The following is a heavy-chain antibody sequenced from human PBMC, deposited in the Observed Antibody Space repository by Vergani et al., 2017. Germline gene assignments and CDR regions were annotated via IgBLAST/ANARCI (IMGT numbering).Heavy chain of an antibody. CDR3: AMGPRYYYYRDV. CDR1: EFTFSNYG. CDR2: IWFDGSNK. D-gene: IGHD3-16*01. J-gene: IGHJ6*03. Sequence: QVQLVESGGGVVQPGRSLRLSCAASEFTFSNYGLHWVRQAPGKGLEWVAVIWFDGSNKYYADSLKGRFTISRDNSKTTLYLQMNSLRAEDTAVYYCAMGPRYYYYRDVWGKGTTVTVSS. V-gene: IGHV3-33*01.